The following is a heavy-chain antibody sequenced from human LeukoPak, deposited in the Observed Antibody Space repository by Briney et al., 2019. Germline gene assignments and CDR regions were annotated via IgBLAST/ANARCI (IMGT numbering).Heavy chain of an antibody. CDR3: ARDLTRGRIQLSWKAKRPYYFDY. CDR1: GYTFTSDD. D-gene: IGHD5-18*01. J-gene: IGHJ4*02. V-gene: IGHV1-8*01. Sequence: ASVKVSRKASGYTFTSDDINWVRQATGQGLEWMGWMNPNSGNTGYAQKFQGRVTMTRNTSISTAYMELSSLRSEDTAVYYCARDLTRGRIQLSWKAKRPYYFDYWGQGTLVTVSS. CDR2: MNPNSGNT.